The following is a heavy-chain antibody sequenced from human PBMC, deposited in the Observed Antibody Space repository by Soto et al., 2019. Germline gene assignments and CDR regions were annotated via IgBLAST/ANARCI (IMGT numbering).Heavy chain of an antibody. J-gene: IGHJ4*02. CDR1: GGSISSYY. D-gene: IGHD3-22*01. V-gene: IGHV4-59*01. Sequence: SETLSLTCTVSGGSISSYYWSWIRQPPGKGLEWIGYIYYSGSTNYNPSLKNRVTISVDTSKNQFSLKLSSLTAADTSVYYCAGTYYYDSSCYYYFDYWGQGTLVTVSS. CDR2: IYYSGST. CDR3: AGTYYYDSSCYYYFDY.